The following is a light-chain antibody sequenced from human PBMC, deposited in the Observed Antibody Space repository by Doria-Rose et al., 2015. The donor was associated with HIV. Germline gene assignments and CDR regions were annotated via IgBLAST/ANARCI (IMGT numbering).Light chain of an antibody. Sequence: TQSPGTLSLSPGERATLSCRASQSFSSTYLAWYQQIPGQAPSLLIYDGSTRPTGIPDRFSASGSGTDFTLTINRLEPEDFALYYCHQYGTSWTFGQGTKVEI. V-gene: IGKV3-20*01. CDR1: QSFSSTY. J-gene: IGKJ1*01. CDR3: HQYGTSWT. CDR2: DGS.